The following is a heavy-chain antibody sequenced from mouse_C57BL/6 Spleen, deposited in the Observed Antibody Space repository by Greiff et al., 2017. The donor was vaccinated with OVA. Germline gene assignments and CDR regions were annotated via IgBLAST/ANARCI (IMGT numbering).Heavy chain of an antibody. CDR3: ASLDGYYDYFDY. Sequence: EVKLMESGGGLVQPGGSLSLSCAASGFTFTDYYMSWVRQPPGKALEWLGFIRNKANGYTTEYSASVKGRFTISRDNSQSILYLQMNALRAEDSATYYCASLDGYYDYFDYWGQGTTLTVSS. J-gene: IGHJ2*01. D-gene: IGHD2-3*01. CDR2: IRNKANGYTT. CDR1: GFTFTDYY. V-gene: IGHV7-3*01.